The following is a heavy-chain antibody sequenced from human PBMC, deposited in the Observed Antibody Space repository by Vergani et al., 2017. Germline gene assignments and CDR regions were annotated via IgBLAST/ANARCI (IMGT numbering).Heavy chain of an antibody. D-gene: IGHD3-10*01. CDR1: GGSISSSSYY. CDR3: ARLHYYGSGSYNVVDY. Sequence: QLQLQESGPGLVKPSETLFLTCTVSGGSISSSSYYWGWIRQPPGKGLEWIGSIYYSGSTYYNPSLKSRVTISVDTSKNQFSLKLSSVTAADTAVYYCARLHYYGSGSYNVVDYWGQGTLVTVSS. V-gene: IGHV4-39*01. CDR2: IYYSGST. J-gene: IGHJ4*02.